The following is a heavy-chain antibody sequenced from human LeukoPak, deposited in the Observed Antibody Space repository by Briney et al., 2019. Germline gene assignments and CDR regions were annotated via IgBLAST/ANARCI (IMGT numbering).Heavy chain of an antibody. Sequence: GGSPRLSCAASGFTFSSYAMSWVRQPPGKGLEWVSGISGSGDNTYYADSVKGRFTISRDNSKKTLYLHLNSLRVEDAAVYYCAKDGYSSIPGFHFEYWGQGTPVTVSS. D-gene: IGHD6-13*01. CDR3: AKDGYSSIPGFHFEY. CDR2: ISGSGDNT. CDR1: GFTFSSYA. V-gene: IGHV3-23*01. J-gene: IGHJ4*02.